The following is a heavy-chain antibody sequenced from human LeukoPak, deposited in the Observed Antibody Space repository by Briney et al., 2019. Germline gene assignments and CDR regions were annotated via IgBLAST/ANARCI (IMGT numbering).Heavy chain of an antibody. CDR3: ATVLPDVGLAPFDI. D-gene: IGHD1-26*01. J-gene: IGHJ3*02. CDR2: FDPEDGET. V-gene: IGHV1-24*01. Sequence: GASVKVSCKVSGYTLTELSMHWVRQAPGKGLEWMGAFDPEDGETIYAQKFQGRVTMTEDTSTDTAYMELSSLRSEDTAVYYCATVLPDVGLAPFDIWGQGTMVTVSS. CDR1: GYTLTELS.